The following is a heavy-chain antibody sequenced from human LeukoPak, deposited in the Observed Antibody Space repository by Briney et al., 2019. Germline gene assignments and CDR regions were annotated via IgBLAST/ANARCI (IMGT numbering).Heavy chain of an antibody. V-gene: IGHV4-39*02. CDR2: IYYAGST. D-gene: IGHD3-10*01. CDR3: ARMLRGVVLGPNYYPYHMDV. J-gene: IGHJ6*03. Sequence: SETLSLTCTVSGGSISSHLYFWAWIRQPPGKVLEWIGSIYYAGSTYYNPSLKRRVTISVDTSKDDFSLKLASVTAADTAMYFCARMLRGVVLGPNYYPYHMDVWGTGTTVSVSS. CDR1: GGSISSHLYF.